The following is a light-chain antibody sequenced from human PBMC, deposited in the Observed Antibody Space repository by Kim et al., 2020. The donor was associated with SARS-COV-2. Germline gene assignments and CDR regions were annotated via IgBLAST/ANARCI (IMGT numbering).Light chain of an antibody. CDR2: VAS. J-gene: IGKJ1*01. CDR1: HSVSSS. CDR3: QQYNNWTPWT. Sequence: SLGERATLSFRASHSVSSSLAWYQHKPGQAPRLLLYVASTWATGIPARFSCSGSGTEFTLTISILQSEDFAVDYCQQYNNWTPWTFGQGTKVDIK. V-gene: IGKV3-15*01.